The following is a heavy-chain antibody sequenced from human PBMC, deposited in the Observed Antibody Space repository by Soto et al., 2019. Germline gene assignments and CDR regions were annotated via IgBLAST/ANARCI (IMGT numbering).Heavy chain of an antibody. CDR1: GGSLSGYY. Sequence: SETLSLTCAVYGGSLSGYYWSWIRQPPGKGLEWIGEINHSGSTNYNPSLKSRVTISVDTSKNQFSLKLSSVTAADTAVYYCARGLGIAAAGRPYYFDYWGQGTLVTVSS. CDR3: ARGLGIAAAGRPYYFDY. D-gene: IGHD6-13*01. J-gene: IGHJ4*02. CDR2: INHSGST. V-gene: IGHV4-34*01.